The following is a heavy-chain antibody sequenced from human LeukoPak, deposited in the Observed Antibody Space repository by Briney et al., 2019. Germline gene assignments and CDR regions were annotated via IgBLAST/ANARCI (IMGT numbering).Heavy chain of an antibody. J-gene: IGHJ6*03. V-gene: IGHV4-34*01. CDR2: INHSGST. D-gene: IGHD3-10*01. Sequence: SETLSLTCAVYGGSFSGYYWSWIRQPPGKGLEWIGEINHSGSTNYNPSLKSRVTTSVDTSKNQFSLKLSSVTAADTAAYYCARVRITMVRGLFGHYYYYMDVWGKGTTVTVSS. CDR1: GGSFSGYY. CDR3: ARVRITMVRGLFGHYYYYMDV.